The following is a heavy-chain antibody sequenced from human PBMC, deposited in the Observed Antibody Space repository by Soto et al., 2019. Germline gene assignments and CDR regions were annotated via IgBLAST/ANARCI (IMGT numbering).Heavy chain of an antibody. V-gene: IGHV1-2*02. Sequence: SVKVSCKASGYTFTCYYMHWVRQAPGQGLEWMGWINPNSGGTNYAQKFQGRVTMTRDTSISTAYMELSRLRSDDTAVYYCARDLKLQQLPLLGYWGQGTLVTVSS. CDR1: GYTFTCYY. J-gene: IGHJ4*02. D-gene: IGHD6-13*01. CDR2: INPNSGGT. CDR3: ARDLKLQQLPLLGY.